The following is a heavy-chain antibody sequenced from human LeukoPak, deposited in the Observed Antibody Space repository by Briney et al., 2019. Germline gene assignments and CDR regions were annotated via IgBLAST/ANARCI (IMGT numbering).Heavy chain of an antibody. CDR1: GYTLTELS. CDR2: FDPEDGET. V-gene: IGHV1-24*01. Sequence: ASVKVSCKVSGYTLTELSMHWVRQAPGKGLEWMGGFDPEDGETIYAQKFQGRVTMTEGTSTDTAYMELSSLRSEDTAVYYCATDRRFRELGGYWGQGTLVTVSS. CDR3: ATDRRFRELGGY. D-gene: IGHD3-10*01. J-gene: IGHJ4*02.